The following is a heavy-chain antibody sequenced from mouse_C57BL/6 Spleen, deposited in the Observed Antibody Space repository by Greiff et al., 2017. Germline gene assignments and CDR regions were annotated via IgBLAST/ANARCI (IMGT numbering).Heavy chain of an antibody. D-gene: IGHD1-1*01. V-gene: IGHV5-16*01. CDR1: GFTFSDYY. CDR2: INYDGSST. CDR3: ARLYYYGPGYAMDY. J-gene: IGHJ4*01. Sequence: EVQRVESEGGLVQPGSSMKLSCTASGFTFSDYYMAWVRQVPEKGLEWVANINYDGSSTYYLDSLKSRFIISRDNAKNILYLQMSSLKSEDTATYYCARLYYYGPGYAMDYWGQGTSVTVSS.